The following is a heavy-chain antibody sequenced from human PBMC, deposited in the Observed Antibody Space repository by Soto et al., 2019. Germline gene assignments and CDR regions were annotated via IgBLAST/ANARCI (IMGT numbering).Heavy chain of an antibody. CDR1: GGTFSSYT. CDR2: IIPILGIA. D-gene: IGHD4-4*01. V-gene: IGHV1-69*02. CDR3: ARAPDPDSTWFDP. J-gene: IGHJ5*02. Sequence: SVKVSCKASGGTFSSYTISWVRQAPGQGLEWMGRIIPILGIANYAQKFQGRVTITADKSTSTAYMELSSLRSEDTAVYYCARAPDPDSTWFDPWGQGTLVTVSS.